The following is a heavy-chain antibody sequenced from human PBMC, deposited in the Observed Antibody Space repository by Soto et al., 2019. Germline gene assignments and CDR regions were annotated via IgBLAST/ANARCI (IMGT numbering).Heavy chain of an antibody. CDR1: GFSLSTSAVG. CDR2: IYWDDDK. CDR3: AHKYSSTLFDY. Sequence: QITLKESGPTLVKPTQTLTLTCTFSGFSLSTSAVGVGWIRQPPGKALEWLALIYWDDDKRYRPSLKTRLTLDKDPSKNPVVLKMTSMDPVDTATYYCAHKYSSTLFDYWGQGTLVTVSS. V-gene: IGHV2-5*02. J-gene: IGHJ4*02. D-gene: IGHD6-13*01.